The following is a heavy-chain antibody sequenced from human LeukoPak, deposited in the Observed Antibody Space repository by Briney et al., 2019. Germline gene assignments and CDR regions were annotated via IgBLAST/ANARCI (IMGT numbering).Heavy chain of an antibody. Sequence: GGSLRLSCAASGFTFRNSAMSWVRQAPGKGLEWVSTISGGGGSTYNADSVRGRFTISRDNARNSLYLQMNSLRAEDTAVYYCARPPTMTTMGYWGQGTLVTVSS. J-gene: IGHJ4*02. CDR1: GFTFRNSA. V-gene: IGHV3-23*01. D-gene: IGHD1-1*01. CDR3: ARPPTMTTMGY. CDR2: ISGGGGST.